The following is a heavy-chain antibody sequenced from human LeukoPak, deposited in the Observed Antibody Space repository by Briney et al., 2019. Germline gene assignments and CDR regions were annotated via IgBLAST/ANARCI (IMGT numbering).Heavy chain of an antibody. Sequence: GGSLRLSCAASGFTFDDYAMHWVRQAPGKGLEWVSGISWNSGSIGYADSVKGRFTISRDNAKNSLYLQMNSLKAEDTALYYCAKDKEGYFDYWGQGTLVTVSS. J-gene: IGHJ4*02. CDR1: GFTFDDYA. V-gene: IGHV3-9*01. CDR2: ISWNSGSI. CDR3: AKDKEGYFDY.